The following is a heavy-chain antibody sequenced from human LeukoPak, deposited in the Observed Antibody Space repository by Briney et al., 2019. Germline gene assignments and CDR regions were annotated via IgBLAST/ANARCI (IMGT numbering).Heavy chain of an antibody. V-gene: IGHV3-9*01. Sequence: GGSLRLSCAASGFTFDDYAMHWVRQAPGKGLEWVSGISWNSGSIGYADSVKGRFTISRDNAKNSLYLQMNSLRAEDTTLYYCAKDMSYDSSDDAFDIWGQGTMVTVSS. J-gene: IGHJ3*02. CDR2: ISWNSGSI. CDR1: GFTFDDYA. CDR3: AKDMSYDSSDDAFDI. D-gene: IGHD3-22*01.